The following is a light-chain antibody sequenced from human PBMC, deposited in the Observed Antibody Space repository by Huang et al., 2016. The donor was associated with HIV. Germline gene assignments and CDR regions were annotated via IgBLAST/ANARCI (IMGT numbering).Light chain of an antibody. CDR1: QNISSF. CDR3: QQRFT. V-gene: IGKV3-11*01. J-gene: IGKJ3*01. Sequence: EIVLTQSPATLSLSPGGRATLSCRASQNISSFLAWYQQGAGQAPRLLIYGASNRATGIPARFIGSGSGTDFTLTINNLEPGDFAVYYCQQRFTFGPGTKVDIK. CDR2: GAS.